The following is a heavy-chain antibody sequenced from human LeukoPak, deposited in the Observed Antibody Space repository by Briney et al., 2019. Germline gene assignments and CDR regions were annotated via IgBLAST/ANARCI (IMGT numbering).Heavy chain of an antibody. CDR3: AKPTRGSGSFLIDY. CDR2: IWDDGSYK. J-gene: IGHJ4*02. V-gene: IGHV3-33*06. CDR1: GFRFSNYG. Sequence: PGRSLGLSRASSGFRFSNYGMHWVRQAPGKGLEWVAVIWDDGSYKYYADSVKGRSTISRDNSENTLYLQMNSLRAEDTAVYYCAKPTRGSGSFLIDYWGQGTLVTVSS. D-gene: IGHD1-26*01.